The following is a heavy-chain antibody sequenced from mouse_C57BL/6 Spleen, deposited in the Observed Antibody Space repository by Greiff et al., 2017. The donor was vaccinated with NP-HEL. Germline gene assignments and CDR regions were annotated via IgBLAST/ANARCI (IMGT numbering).Heavy chain of an antibody. D-gene: IGHD2-1*01. J-gene: IGHJ3*01. CDR3: ARKESSTGPWFAY. Sequence: VQLQQPGAELVKPGASVKMSCKASGYTFTSYWITWVKQRPGQGLEWIGDIYPGSGSTNYNEKFKSKATLTVDTSSSTAYMQLSSLTSDDSAVYCGARKESSTGPWFAYWGQGTLVTVSA. CDR1: GYTFTSYW. V-gene: IGHV1-55*01. CDR2: IYPGSGST.